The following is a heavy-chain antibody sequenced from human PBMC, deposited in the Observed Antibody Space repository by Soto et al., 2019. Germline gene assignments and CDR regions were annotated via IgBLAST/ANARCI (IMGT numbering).Heavy chain of an antibody. J-gene: IGHJ3*02. CDR2: ISAYNGNT. CDR1: GYTFTSYG. D-gene: IGHD6-19*01. Sequence: ASVKVSCKASGYTFTSYGISWVRQAPGQGLEWMGWISAYNGNTNYAQKLQGRVTMTTDTSTSTAYMELRSLRSDDTAVYYCARDPSSVAGNHDAFDIGGQGTMVTVSS. CDR3: ARDPSSVAGNHDAFDI. V-gene: IGHV1-18*01.